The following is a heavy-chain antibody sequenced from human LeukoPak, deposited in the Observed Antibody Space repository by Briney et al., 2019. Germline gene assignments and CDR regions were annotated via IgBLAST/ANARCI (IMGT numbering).Heavy chain of an antibody. J-gene: IGHJ4*02. CDR3: ARENSHHLPYTLDY. V-gene: IGHV3-7*01. CDR2: IKQDGSEK. D-gene: IGHD1-14*01. CDR1: GFTFSSYW. Sequence: GGSLRLSCAASGFTFSSYWMSWVRQAPGKGLEWVANIKQDGSEKYSVDSVKGRFTISRDNAKNSLYLQMNSLRAEDTAVYYCARENSHHLPYTLDYWGQGTLVTVSS.